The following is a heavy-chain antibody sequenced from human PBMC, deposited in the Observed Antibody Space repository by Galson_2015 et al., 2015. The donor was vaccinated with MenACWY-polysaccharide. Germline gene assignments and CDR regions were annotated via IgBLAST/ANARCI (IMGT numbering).Heavy chain of an antibody. CDR2: IHYSGTT. Sequence: SETLSLTCTVSGDSVSSGSDYWTWIRQPPGKGLEWIAYIHYSGTTNNNPPLKSRVTISLGPSNNQFSLRLNSVTAADTAVYYCARSRGTDDPRYSFGYYFFDLWGHGTLVSVSS. CDR3: ARSRGTDDPRYSFGYYFFDL. CDR1: GDSVSSGSDY. D-gene: IGHD5-18*01. J-gene: IGHJ4*01. V-gene: IGHV4-61*01.